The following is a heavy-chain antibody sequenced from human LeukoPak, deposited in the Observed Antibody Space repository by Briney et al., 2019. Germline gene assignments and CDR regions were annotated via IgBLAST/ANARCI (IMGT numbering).Heavy chain of an antibody. CDR3: ARDQSTGYSSSWYGGYYFDY. CDR2: ISSSSSYI. CDR1: GFTFSSYS. J-gene: IGHJ4*02. V-gene: IGHV3-21*01. D-gene: IGHD6-13*01. Sequence: PGGSLRLSCAASGFTFSSYSMNWVRQAPGKGLEWVSSISSSSSYIYYADSVKGRFTISRDNAENSLYLQMNSLRAEDTAVYYCARDQSTGYSSSWYGGYYFDYWGQGTLVTVSS.